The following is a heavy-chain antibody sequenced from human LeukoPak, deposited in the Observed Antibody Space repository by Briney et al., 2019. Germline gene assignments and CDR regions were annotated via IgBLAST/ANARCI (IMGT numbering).Heavy chain of an antibody. Sequence: PGGSLRLSCAASGLTFGDYYMSWIRQAPGKGLEWVSYISSSGRTINYADSVKGRFTISRDNAKNSLYLQMNSLRAEDTAVYYCARAPTDYYDSSGLDAFDIWGQGTMVTVSS. CDR1: GLTFGDYY. CDR2: ISSSGRTI. D-gene: IGHD3-22*01. CDR3: ARAPTDYYDSSGLDAFDI. V-gene: IGHV3-11*04. J-gene: IGHJ3*02.